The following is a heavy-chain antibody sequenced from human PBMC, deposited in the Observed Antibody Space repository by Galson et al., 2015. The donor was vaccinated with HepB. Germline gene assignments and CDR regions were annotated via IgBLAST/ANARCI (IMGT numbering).Heavy chain of an antibody. V-gene: IGHV3-7*03. CDR2: IKEDGSEK. D-gene: IGHD2-21*02. CDR1: GFTFSSDW. CDR3: TRDVGDG. J-gene: IGHJ4*02. Sequence: AASGFTFSSDWMSWVRQAPGKGLEWVANIKEDGSEKYYVDSVKGRFTISRDNAKNSLFLQMNSLRAEDTAVYYCTRDVGDGWGQGTLVTVSS.